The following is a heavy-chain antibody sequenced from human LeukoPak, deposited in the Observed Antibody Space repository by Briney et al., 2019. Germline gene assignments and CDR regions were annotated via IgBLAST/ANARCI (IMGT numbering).Heavy chain of an antibody. J-gene: IGHJ4*02. V-gene: IGHV1-46*01. CDR1: GYTFTSYY. D-gene: IGHD4/OR15-4a*01. CDR2: INPSGGST. CDR3: ARVAETSLTFDFDY. Sequence: ASVKVSCKASGYTFTSYYMHWVRQAPGQGLEWMGIINPSGGSTSYAQKFQGRVTMTRDTSKNQFSLKLSSVTAADTAVYYCARVAETSLTFDFDYWGQGTLVTVSS.